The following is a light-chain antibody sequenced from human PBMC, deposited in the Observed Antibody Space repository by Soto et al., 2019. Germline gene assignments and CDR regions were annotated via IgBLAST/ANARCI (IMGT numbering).Light chain of an antibody. Sequence: IVMTQYPATRSLSLGENATLSCWASQSISNNFAWFQQKPGQVPRLLIYGASNRATGVSARFSGSGSGTEFTLTISSLQSEDFAVYYCLQYHYWWTFGQGTKVDIK. V-gene: IGKV3-15*01. CDR3: LQYHYWWT. J-gene: IGKJ1*01. CDR1: QSISNN. CDR2: GAS.